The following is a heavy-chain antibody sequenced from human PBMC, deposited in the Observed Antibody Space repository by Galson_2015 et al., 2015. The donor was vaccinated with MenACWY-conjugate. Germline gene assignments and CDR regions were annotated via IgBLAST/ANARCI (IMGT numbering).Heavy chain of an antibody. CDR1: GFTFSSYG. CDR2: RSYDGSNK. V-gene: IGHV3-30*18. CDR3: AKESIAASNEYYFDY. J-gene: IGHJ4*01. Sequence: SLRLSCAASGFTFSSYGMHWARQAPGKGLEWVAVRSYDGSNKYYADSVNGRFTISRDNSKNTLYLQMNSLRAEDTAVYYCAKESIAASNEYYFDYSGHGTLVTASS. D-gene: IGHD6-6*01.